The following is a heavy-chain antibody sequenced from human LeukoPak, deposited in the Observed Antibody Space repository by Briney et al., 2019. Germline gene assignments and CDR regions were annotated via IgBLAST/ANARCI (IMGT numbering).Heavy chain of an antibody. CDR1: GGSISSGDYY. J-gene: IGHJ4*02. D-gene: IGHD3-22*01. V-gene: IGHV4-30-4*01. CDR2: IYYSGST. Sequence: PSETLSLTCTVSGGSISSGDYYWSWIRQPPGKGLEWIGYIYYSGSTYYNPSLKSRVTISVDTSKNQFSLKLSSVTAADTAVYYCARDDSSGYYYDWGQGTLVTVSS. CDR3: ARDDSSGYYYD.